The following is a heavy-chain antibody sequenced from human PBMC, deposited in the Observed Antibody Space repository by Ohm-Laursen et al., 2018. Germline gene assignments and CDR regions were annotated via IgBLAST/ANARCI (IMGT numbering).Heavy chain of an antibody. D-gene: IGHD7-27*01. J-gene: IGHJ6*02. V-gene: IGHV4-4*07. CDR2: IYTSGST. CDR3: ARDLGFAAPMDV. CDR1: GGSINSYY. Sequence: SETLSLTCPVSGGSINSYYWNWIRQPAGKGLEWIGRIYTSGSTNYNPSLKSRVTMSVDTSKNQFSLKLSSVTAADTAVYYCARDLGFAAPMDVWGQGTTVTVSS.